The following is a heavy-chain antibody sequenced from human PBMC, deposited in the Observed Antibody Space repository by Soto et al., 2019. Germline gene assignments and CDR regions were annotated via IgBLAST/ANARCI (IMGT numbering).Heavy chain of an antibody. V-gene: IGHV4-39*01. D-gene: IGHD3-3*01. Sequence: SETLSLTCTVSGGSISSSSYYWGWIRQPPGKGLEWIGSIYYSGSTYYNPSIKSRVTISVDTSKNQFSLKLSSVTAADTAVYYCVRHVNDFWSGYYTGAFDIWGQGTMVTVSS. CDR3: VRHVNDFWSGYYTGAFDI. CDR2: IYYSGST. J-gene: IGHJ3*02. CDR1: GGSISSSSYY.